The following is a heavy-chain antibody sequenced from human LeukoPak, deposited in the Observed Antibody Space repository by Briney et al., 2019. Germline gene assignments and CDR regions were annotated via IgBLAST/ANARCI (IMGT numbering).Heavy chain of an antibody. CDR1: GDSISSSTYY. J-gene: IGHJ4*02. V-gene: IGHV4-39*01. CDR3: ARRRIVATIDY. D-gene: IGHD5-12*01. Sequence: SETLSLTCTVSGDSISSSTYYWAWLRQPPGKEPEWIGSIYYSGRTFYNPSLKSRLTISADTSKKQFFLRLSSVTAADTAIYYCARRRIVATIDYWGQGTLVTVSS. CDR2: IYYSGRT.